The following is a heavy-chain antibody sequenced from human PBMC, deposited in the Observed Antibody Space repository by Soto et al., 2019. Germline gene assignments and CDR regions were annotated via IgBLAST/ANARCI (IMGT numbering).Heavy chain of an antibody. Sequence: ASVKVSCKASGNTVPNYAIHWVRQAPGQRLEWMGWINGGNGNTYYSEHFQGRVTFTRDTSAGTAYMELSSLRSEDTAVYYCARGLRGNSAYYYCGMDVWGQRTTVTVSS. V-gene: IGHV1-3*01. CDR1: GNTVPNYA. CDR3: ARGLRGNSAYYYCGMDV. D-gene: IGHD4-4*01. J-gene: IGHJ6*02. CDR2: INGGNGNT.